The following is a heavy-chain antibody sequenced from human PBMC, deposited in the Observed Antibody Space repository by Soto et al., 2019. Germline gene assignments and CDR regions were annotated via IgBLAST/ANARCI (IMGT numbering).Heavy chain of an antibody. CDR1: GFNVRANY. CDR2: IYSGGTT. CDR3: AKGRSYYYYYGVDV. Sequence: PGGSLRLSCAVSGFNVRANYMSWVRQAPGKGLEWVSVIYSGGTTYYADSVKGRFTISRDNSKSTLYLQMNSLRAEDTALHYCAKGRSYYYYYGVDVWGQGTTVTVSS. J-gene: IGHJ6*02. V-gene: IGHV3-53*01.